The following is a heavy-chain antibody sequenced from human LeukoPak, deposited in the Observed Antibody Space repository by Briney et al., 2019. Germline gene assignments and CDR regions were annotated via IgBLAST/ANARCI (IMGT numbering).Heavy chain of an antibody. CDR1: EFTFTSYE. D-gene: IGHD1-26*01. V-gene: IGHV3-48*03. CDR2: ISSSGSTI. J-gene: IGHJ6*03. CDR3: AKSELEENIAYYYYYMDV. Sequence: GGSLRLSCAASEFTFTSYEMNWVRQAPGKGLEWVSYISSSGSTIYYADSVKGRFTISRDNAKNSLYLQMNSLRAEDTAVYYCAKSELEENIAYYYYYMDVWGKGTTVTISS.